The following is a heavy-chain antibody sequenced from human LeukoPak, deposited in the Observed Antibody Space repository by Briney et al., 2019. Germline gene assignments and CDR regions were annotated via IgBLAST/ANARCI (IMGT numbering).Heavy chain of an antibody. Sequence: KPSQTLSLTCTVSGGSISSGSYYWSWIRQPAGKGLEWIGRIYTSGSTNYNPSLKSRVTISVDTSKNQFSLKLRSVTAADTAVYYCASGDSYYSHDYWGQGTLVTVSS. J-gene: IGHJ4*02. CDR2: IYTSGST. D-gene: IGHD2-21*02. CDR3: ASGDSYYSHDY. CDR1: GGSISSGSYY. V-gene: IGHV4-61*02.